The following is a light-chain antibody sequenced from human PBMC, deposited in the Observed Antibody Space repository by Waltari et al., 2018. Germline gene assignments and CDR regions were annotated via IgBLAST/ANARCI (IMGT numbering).Light chain of an antibody. Sequence: QSALTQPPSASGSPGQSVPISCTGTSSDVGGYNYFSWYQQHPGKAPKLMIYEVSKRPSGVPDRFSGSKSGNTASLTVSGLQAEDEADYYCSSYAGSNSYVFGTGTKVTVL. J-gene: IGLJ1*01. CDR3: SSYAGSNSYV. V-gene: IGLV2-8*01. CDR1: SSDVGGYNY. CDR2: EVS.